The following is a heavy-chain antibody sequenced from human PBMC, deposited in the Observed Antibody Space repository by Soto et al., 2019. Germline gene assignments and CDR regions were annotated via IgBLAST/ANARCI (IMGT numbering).Heavy chain of an antibody. CDR3: AREPSDCSGGSCHQGHDY. CDR1: DDSFRGAEYY. J-gene: IGHJ4*02. V-gene: IGHV4-4*07. CDR2: IYTSGST. Sequence: SETLSLTCTVSDDSFRGAEYYWSWIRQPAGKGLEWIGRIYTSGSTNYNPSLKSRVTMSVDTSKNQFSLKLSSVTAADTAVYYCAREPSDCSGGSCHQGHDYWGQGTLVTVSS. D-gene: IGHD2-15*01.